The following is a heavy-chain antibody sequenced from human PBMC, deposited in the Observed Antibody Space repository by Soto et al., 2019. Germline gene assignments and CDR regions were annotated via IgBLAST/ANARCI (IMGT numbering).Heavy chain of an antibody. CDR3: AYYCTTPPVAFDI. D-gene: IGHD1-26*01. V-gene: IGHV1-8*01. CDR2: INPKSGNI. Sequence: ASVKVSCKASGYTSSNYDIEWVRQATGQGPEWMGWINPKSGNIGYAQKFQGRVTFTRDTSISTVYMELSSLRSEDTAVYYCAYYCTTPPVAFDICGQGTADTVS. J-gene: IGHJ3*02. CDR1: GYTSSNYD.